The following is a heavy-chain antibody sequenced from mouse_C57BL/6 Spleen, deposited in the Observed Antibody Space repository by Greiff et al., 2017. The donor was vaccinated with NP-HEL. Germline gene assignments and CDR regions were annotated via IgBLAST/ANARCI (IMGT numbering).Heavy chain of an antibody. D-gene: IGHD3-2*02. V-gene: IGHV1-81*01. Sequence: VQLQQSGAELARPGASVKLSCKASGYTFTSYGISWVKQRTGQGLEWIGEIYPRSGNTYYNEKFQGKATLTADKSSSTAYMELRSLTSEDSAVYFCAREDSSGYLAYWGQGTLVTVSA. CDR2: IYPRSGNT. CDR1: GYTFTSYG. CDR3: AREDSSGYLAY. J-gene: IGHJ3*01.